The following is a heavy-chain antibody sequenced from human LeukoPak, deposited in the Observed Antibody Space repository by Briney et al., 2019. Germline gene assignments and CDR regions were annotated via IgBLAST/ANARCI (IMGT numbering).Heavy chain of an antibody. V-gene: IGHV3-64*01. D-gene: IGHD3-10*02. Sequence: QPGGSLRLSCAASGFTFSSYAMHWVRQAPGKGLEYVSAISSNGGSTYYANSVKGRFTISRDNSKNTLYLQMGSLRAEDMAVYYCAELGTTMIGGVWGKGTTVTISS. J-gene: IGHJ6*04. CDR1: GFTFSSYA. CDR3: AELGTTMIGGV. CDR2: ISSNGGST.